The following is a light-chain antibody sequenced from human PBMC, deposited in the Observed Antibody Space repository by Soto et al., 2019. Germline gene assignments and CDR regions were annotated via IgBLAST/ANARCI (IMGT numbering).Light chain of an antibody. CDR3: QQYGSSPRIS. Sequence: ELVLTLSPGTMYLSPGDRPTISCRASQSISSNSLAWYQQQPRQAPRLFIYGASSRATGIPDRFIGSGSGTHFSLTTSRLEPEDFALYYCQQYGSSPRISFGQGKRREIK. J-gene: IGKJ5*01. V-gene: IGKV3-20*01. CDR2: GAS. CDR1: QSISSNS.